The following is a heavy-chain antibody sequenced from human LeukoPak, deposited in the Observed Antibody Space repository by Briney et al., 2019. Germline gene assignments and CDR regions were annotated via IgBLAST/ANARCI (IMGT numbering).Heavy chain of an antibody. J-gene: IGHJ3*02. CDR2: IYYSGST. V-gene: IGHV4-59*08. Sequence: SETLSLTCTVSGGSISSYYWSWIRQPPGKGLEWIGYIYYSGSTNYNPSLKSRVTISVDTSKNQFSLKLSSVTAADTAVYYCARALHYDFWSGYYRRGDAFDIWGQGTMVTVSS. D-gene: IGHD3-3*01. CDR1: GGSISSYY. CDR3: ARALHYDFWSGYYRRGDAFDI.